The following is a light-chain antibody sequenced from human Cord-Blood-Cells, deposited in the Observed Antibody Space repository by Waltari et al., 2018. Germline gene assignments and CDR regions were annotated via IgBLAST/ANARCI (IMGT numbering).Light chain of an antibody. V-gene: IGKV3-11*01. J-gene: IGKJ4*01. CDR2: DAS. CDR1: QSVSSY. CDR3: QQRSNWPLT. Sequence: EIVLTQSPATLPLSPGERVTLSCRASQSVSSYLAWYQQKPGQAPRLLIYDASNRATGIPARFSGSGSGTDFTLTISSLEPEDFAVYYCQQRSNWPLTFGGGTKVEIK.